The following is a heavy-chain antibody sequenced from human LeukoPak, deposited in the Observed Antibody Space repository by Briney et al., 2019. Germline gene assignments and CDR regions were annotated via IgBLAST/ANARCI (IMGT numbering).Heavy chain of an antibody. Sequence: PGGSLRLSCAASGFTFSDYAMNWVRQAPGKGLEWVSYISSGSGTTYSADSVKGRFTISRDNAKNSLYLQMNGLRAEDTAVYYCARDVVGIYCSSTSCYGMDVWGQGTTVTVSS. CDR1: GFTFSDYA. CDR3: ARDVVGIYCSSTSCYGMDV. D-gene: IGHD2-2*01. V-gene: IGHV3-48*01. CDR2: ISSGSGTT. J-gene: IGHJ6*02.